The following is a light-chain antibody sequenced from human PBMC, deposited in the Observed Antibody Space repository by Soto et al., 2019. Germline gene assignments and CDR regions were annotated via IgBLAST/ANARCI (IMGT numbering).Light chain of an antibody. CDR1: QNVSRNL. CDR2: GAS. V-gene: IGKV3-20*01. J-gene: IGKJ1*01. Sequence: VLSRSPGTPSFSPGPRPTLSFKASQNVSRNLLVWYQQHPGQAPRVLIYGASSRATGIPDRFIGSGSGTDFSLTIRRLEPDDFAVYYCQKYGNFWTFCQGTKVDIK. CDR3: QKYGNFWT.